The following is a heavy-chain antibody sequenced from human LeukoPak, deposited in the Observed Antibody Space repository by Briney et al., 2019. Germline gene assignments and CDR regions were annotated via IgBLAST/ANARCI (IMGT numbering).Heavy chain of an antibody. Sequence: PGGSLRLSCAACGFDVSDNYMSLVRQAPGKGLEWVSVIYSGGSTYYADAVKGRFTISRDNSKNTIYLQMNSLRVEDTAVYYCARASSGSWYGDYWGQGTLVTVSS. CDR2: IYSGGST. D-gene: IGHD6-13*01. J-gene: IGHJ4*02. V-gene: IGHV3-66*01. CDR1: GFDVSDNY. CDR3: ARASSGSWYGDY.